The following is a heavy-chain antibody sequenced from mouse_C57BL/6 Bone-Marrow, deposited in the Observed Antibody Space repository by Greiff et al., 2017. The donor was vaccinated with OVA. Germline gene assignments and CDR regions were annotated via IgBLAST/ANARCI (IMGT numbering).Heavy chain of an antibody. CDR3: ASITTVVATGDY. CDR2: IYPRSGNT. Sequence: VKLMESGAELARPGASVKLSCKASGYTFTSYGISWVKQSTGQGLEWIGEIYPRSGNTYYNEKFKGKATLTADKSSSTAYMELRSLTSEDSAVYFCASITTVVATGDYWGQGTTLTVSS. D-gene: IGHD1-1*01. J-gene: IGHJ2*01. CDR1: GYTFTSYG. V-gene: IGHV1-81*01.